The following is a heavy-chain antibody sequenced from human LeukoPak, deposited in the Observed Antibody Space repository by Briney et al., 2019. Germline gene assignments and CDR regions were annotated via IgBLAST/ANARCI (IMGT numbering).Heavy chain of an antibody. CDR2: ISGGGDIT. V-gene: IGHV3-23*01. D-gene: IGHD2-21*02. CDR3: VREDTPATANY. CDR1: GFNFANHA. Sequence: GGSLRLSCAASGFNFANHAMSWVRQNPGKGLEWVSAISGGGDITYYADSVTGRFTISRDNSKDTLFLQMHSLRPGDTAVYYCVREDTPATANYWGQGTLVTISS. J-gene: IGHJ4*02.